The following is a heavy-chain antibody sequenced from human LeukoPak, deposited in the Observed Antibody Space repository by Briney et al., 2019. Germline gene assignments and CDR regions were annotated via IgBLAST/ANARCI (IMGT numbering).Heavy chain of an antibody. CDR2: VYHSGST. V-gene: IGHV4-38-2*02. CDR1: GYSINIAYY. CDR3: ARALWMVRDNWFDP. D-gene: IGHD3-10*01. J-gene: IGHJ5*02. Sequence: PSETLSLTCTVSGYSINIAYYWGWIRRPPGKGLEWIGTVYHSGSTYYNPSLKSRVTISVDTSKNQFSLKLSSVTAADTAVYYCARALWMVRDNWFDPWGQGTLVTVSS.